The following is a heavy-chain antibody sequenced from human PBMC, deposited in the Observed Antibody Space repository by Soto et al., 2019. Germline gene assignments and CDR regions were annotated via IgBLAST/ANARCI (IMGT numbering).Heavy chain of an antibody. V-gene: IGHV1-8*01. CDR1: GYTFTSYA. CDR3: ARSINGCGDRH. J-gene: IGHJ4*02. Sequence: QVQLVQSGAEVKKPGASVKVSCKASGYTFTSYAINWVRQATGQGLEWMGWMNPSSGNTGYAQKFQGRVTMTRNTSISTAYMELSSLKSENTAVYYWARSINGCGDRHWGQGTLVTVSS. CDR2: MNPSSGNT. D-gene: IGHD4-17*01.